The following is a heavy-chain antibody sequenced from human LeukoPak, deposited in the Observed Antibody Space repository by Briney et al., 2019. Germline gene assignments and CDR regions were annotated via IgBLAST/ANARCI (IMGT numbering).Heavy chain of an antibody. Sequence: ASVKVSCKASGYTFTSYYMHWVRQAPGQGLEWMGIINPSGGSTSYAQKFQGRVTMTRDTSTGTVYMELSSLRSEDTAVYYCARDKKVGATLLQFDYWGQGTLVTVSS. J-gene: IGHJ4*02. CDR2: INPSGGST. CDR1: GYTFTSYY. V-gene: IGHV1-46*01. CDR3: ARDKKVGATLLQFDY. D-gene: IGHD1-26*01.